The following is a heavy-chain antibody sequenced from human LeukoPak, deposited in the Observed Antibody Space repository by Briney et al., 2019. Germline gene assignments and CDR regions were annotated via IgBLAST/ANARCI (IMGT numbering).Heavy chain of an antibody. V-gene: IGHV4-31*03. J-gene: IGHJ5*02. CDR2: IYYSGST. CDR1: GGSISSGGYY. CDR3: ARDIVVVAATHSNWFDP. D-gene: IGHD2-15*01. Sequence: SETLSLTCTVSGGSISSGGYYWSWIRQHPGKGLEWIGYIYYSGSTYYNPSLKSRVTISVDTSKNQFSLKLSSVTAADTAVYYCARDIVVVAATHSNWFDPWGQGTLVTVSS.